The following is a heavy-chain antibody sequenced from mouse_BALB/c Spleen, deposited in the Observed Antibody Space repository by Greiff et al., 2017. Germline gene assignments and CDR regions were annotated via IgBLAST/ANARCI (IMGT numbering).Heavy chain of an antibody. V-gene: IGHV1-9*01. CDR2: ILPGSCST. CDR1: GYTFSSYW. CDR3: ARREYGNYGLFAY. D-gene: IGHD2-10*02. J-gene: IGHJ3*01. Sequence: QVQLKESGAELMKPGASVKISCKATGYTFSSYWIEWVKQRPGHGLEWIGEILPGSCSTNYNEKFKGKATFTADTSSNTAYMQLSSLTSEDSAVYYCARREYGNYGLFAYWGQGTLVTVSA.